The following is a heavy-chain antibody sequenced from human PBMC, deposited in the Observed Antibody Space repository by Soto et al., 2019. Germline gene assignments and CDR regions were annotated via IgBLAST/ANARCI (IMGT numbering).Heavy chain of an antibody. CDR1: GGTFNTYT. CDR2: IVPMYDSV. D-gene: IGHD1-26*01. CDR3: ASWRSYSGSYCFDY. Sequence: QVQLVQSGAEVKKPGASVKVSCEASGGTFNTYTINWVRQATGRGLEWVGQIVPMYDSVNYAKNFQGRVTITADKSTKTAYMELTSLRSEGTYLYFCASWRSYSGSYCFDYWGQGTLVTVSS. V-gene: IGHV1-69*06. J-gene: IGHJ4*02.